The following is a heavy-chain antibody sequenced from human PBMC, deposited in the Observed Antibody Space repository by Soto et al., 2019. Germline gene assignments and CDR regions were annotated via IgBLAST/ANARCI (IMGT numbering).Heavy chain of an antibody. Sequence: SVKVSCKASGVTFSSYAISWVRQAPGQGLEWMGGIIPISGTANYAQKFQGRVTITADESTSTAYMELSSLRSEDTAVYYCARSQGSSTSLEIYYYYYYGMDVWGQGTTVPSP. CDR3: ARSQGSSTSLEIYYYYYYGMDV. V-gene: IGHV1-69*13. D-gene: IGHD2-2*01. J-gene: IGHJ6*02. CDR2: IIPISGTA. CDR1: GVTFSSYA.